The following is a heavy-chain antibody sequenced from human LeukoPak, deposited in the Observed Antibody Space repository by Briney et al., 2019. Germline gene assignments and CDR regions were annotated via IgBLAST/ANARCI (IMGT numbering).Heavy chain of an antibody. CDR3: ARAGGYSSSWYADY. V-gene: IGHV4-34*01. CDR1: GGSFSGYY. D-gene: IGHD6-13*01. CDR2: INHSGST. Sequence: PSETLSLTCAVYGGSFSGYYWSWIRQPPGKGLEWIGEINHSGSTNYNPSLKSRVTISVDTSKNQFPLKLSSVTAANTAVYYCARAGGYSSSWYADYWGQGTLVTVSS. J-gene: IGHJ4*02.